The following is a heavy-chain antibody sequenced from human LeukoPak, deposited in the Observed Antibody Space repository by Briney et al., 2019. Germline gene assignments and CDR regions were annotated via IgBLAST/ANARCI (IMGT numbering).Heavy chain of an antibody. J-gene: IGHJ4*02. CDR1: GFTFSNAW. V-gene: IGHV3-15*01. D-gene: IGHD3-9*01. CDR2: IKSKTDGGTT. CDR3: TGYDILTGYYSYYFDY. Sequence: PGGSLRLSCAASGFTFSNAWMSWLRQAPGKGLEWVGRIKSKTDGGTTDYAAPVKGRFTISRDDSKNTLYLQMNSLKTEDTAVYYCTGYDILTGYYSYYFDYWGQGTLVTVSS.